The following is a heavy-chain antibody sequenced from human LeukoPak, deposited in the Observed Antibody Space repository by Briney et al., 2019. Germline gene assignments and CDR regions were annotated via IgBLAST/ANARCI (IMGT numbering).Heavy chain of an antibody. Sequence: GGSLRLSCAASGFTFSSYSMNWVRQAPGKGLEWVSSISSSSSYIYYADSVKGRFTISRDNSKNTLYLQMNSLRAEDTAVYYCAKVGHYYDSSGVFDYWGQGTLVTVSS. CDR3: AKVGHYYDSSGVFDY. CDR1: GFTFSSYS. CDR2: ISSSSSYI. J-gene: IGHJ4*02. D-gene: IGHD3-22*01. V-gene: IGHV3-21*04.